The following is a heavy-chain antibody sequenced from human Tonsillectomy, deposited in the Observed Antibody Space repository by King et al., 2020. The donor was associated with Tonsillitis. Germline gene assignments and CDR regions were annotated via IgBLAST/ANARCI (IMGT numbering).Heavy chain of an antibody. CDR3: AQSRSYYDFWSGSQDYYYMDI. Sequence: VQLVVSGGGVVQPGGFLRLSFAASGFTFDDYALHWVRQAPGKGLEWVSLISGDGGSSYYADYVKGRFTISRDNSKNSLYLQMNSLRTEDTALYYCAQSRSYYDFWSGSQDYYYMDIWGKGTTVTVSS. CDR1: GFTFDDYA. CDR2: ISGDGGSS. V-gene: IGHV3-43*02. D-gene: IGHD3-3*01. J-gene: IGHJ6*03.